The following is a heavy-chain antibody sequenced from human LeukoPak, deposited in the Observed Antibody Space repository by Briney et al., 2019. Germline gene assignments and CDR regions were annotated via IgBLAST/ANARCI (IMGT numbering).Heavy chain of an antibody. Sequence: ASVKVSCKASGYTFTSYYMHWVRQAPGQGLEWMGIINPSGGSTSYAQKFQGRVTMTRDMSTSTVYMKLSSLRSEDTAVYYCARASYGYYYYYYMDVWGKGTTVTVSS. CDR1: GYTFTSYY. CDR3: ARASYGYYYYYYMDV. J-gene: IGHJ6*03. V-gene: IGHV1-46*01. D-gene: IGHD5-18*01. CDR2: INPSGGST.